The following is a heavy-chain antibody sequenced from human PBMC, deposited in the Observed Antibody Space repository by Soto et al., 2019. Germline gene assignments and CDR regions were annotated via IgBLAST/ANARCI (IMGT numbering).Heavy chain of an antibody. CDR2: IEKDGSGK. D-gene: IGHD3-10*01. CDR3: ARVGGAWYFDV. CDR1: GFTFSTYW. Sequence: EVQLVESGGGLVQPGGSLRLSCEGSGFTFSTYWMSWVRQASGKGLEWVAHIEKDGSGKLYADSVKGRFTTSRDNAKKSLYLEMNSLRAEDTAVYYCARVGGAWYFDVWGRGTLVTVSS. J-gene: IGHJ2*01. V-gene: IGHV3-7*01.